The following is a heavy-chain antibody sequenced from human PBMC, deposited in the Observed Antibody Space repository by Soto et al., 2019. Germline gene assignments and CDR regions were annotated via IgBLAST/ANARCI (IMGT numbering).Heavy chain of an antibody. CDR3: AKDTSSGYCTNGVCYRGPVHY. Sequence: GGSLRLSCXASGFXXXDXXXXXXXQAPGKGLEWVXXXXWNSGSIGHAASVKGRFTISRDNAKNSLYLQMNSLRAEDTALYYCAKDTSSGYCTNGVCYRGPVHYWGQGTLVTVSS. J-gene: IGHJ4*02. CDR1: GFXXXDXX. CDR2: XXWNSGSI. V-gene: IGHV3-9*01. D-gene: IGHD2-8*01.